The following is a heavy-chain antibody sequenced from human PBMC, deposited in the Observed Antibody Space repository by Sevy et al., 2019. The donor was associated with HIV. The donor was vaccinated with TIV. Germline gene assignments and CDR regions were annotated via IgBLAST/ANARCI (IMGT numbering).Heavy chain of an antibody. V-gene: IGHV1-8*01. J-gene: IGHJ3*02. CDR1: GYTFTSYD. CDR3: ARDFPVVSGAFDI. Sequence: APVKVSCKASGYTFTSYDINWVRQATGQGLEWMGWMNPNSGNTGYAQKFQGRVTMTRNTSISTAYMELSSLRSEDTAVYYCARDFPVVSGAFDIWGQGTMVTVSS. CDR2: MNPNSGNT.